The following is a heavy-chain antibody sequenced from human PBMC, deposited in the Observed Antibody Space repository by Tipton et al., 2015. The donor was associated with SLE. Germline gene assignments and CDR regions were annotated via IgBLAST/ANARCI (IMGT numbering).Heavy chain of an antibody. Sequence: SLRFSCAASGFIFSSYWMHWVRQAPGKGLVWISRISSDGSSTSYADPVQGRFTISRDNAKNTLYLQMNSLRAEDTAVYYCVGSFSGSTEFWGQGTLVTGPS. J-gene: IGHJ4*02. D-gene: IGHD2-21*02. CDR3: VGSFSGSTEF. V-gene: IGHV3-74*01. CDR2: ISSDGSST. CDR1: GFIFSSYW.